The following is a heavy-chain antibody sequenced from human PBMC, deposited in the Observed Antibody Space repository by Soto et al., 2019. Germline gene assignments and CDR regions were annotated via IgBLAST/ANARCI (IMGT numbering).Heavy chain of an antibody. D-gene: IGHD6-19*01. J-gene: IGHJ4*02. V-gene: IGHV1-58*02. CDR2: IVVGSGNT. Sequence: GASVKVSCKASGFTFTSSAMQWVRQARGQRLEWIGWIVVGSGNTNYAQKFQERVTITRDMSTSTAYMELSSLRSEDTAVYYCAANRLPPGDSSGWSPFDYWGQGTLVTAPQ. CDR3: AANRLPPGDSSGWSPFDY. CDR1: GFTFTSSA.